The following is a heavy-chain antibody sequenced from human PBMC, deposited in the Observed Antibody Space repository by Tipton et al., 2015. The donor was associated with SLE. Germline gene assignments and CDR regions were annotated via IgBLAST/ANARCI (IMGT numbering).Heavy chain of an antibody. V-gene: IGHV4-39*07. CDR1: GGSISSSSYY. CDR2: IYYSGST. D-gene: IGHD2-21*01. J-gene: IGHJ3*02. CDR3: ARKEFPRAFDI. Sequence: TLSLTCTVSGGSISSSSYYWGWVRQPPGKGLGWIGSIYYSGSTYYNPSLKSRVTISVDTSKNQFSLQLSSVTAADTAVYYCARKEFPRAFDIWGQGTMVTVSS.